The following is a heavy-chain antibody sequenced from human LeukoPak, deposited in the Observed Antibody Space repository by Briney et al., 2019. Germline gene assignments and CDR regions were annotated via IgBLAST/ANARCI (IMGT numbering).Heavy chain of an antibody. CDR1: GGSFSGYF. Sequence: SETLSLTCAVSGGSFSGYFWSWIRQPPGKGLEWIGEINHSGSTNYNPSLKSRVTISVDTPKNQFSLRLNSVTAADTAVYYCARSRAFNSGAFDPWGQGSLVTVSS. J-gene: IGHJ5*02. CDR2: INHSGST. CDR3: ARSRAFNSGAFDP. V-gene: IGHV4-34*01. D-gene: IGHD1-26*01.